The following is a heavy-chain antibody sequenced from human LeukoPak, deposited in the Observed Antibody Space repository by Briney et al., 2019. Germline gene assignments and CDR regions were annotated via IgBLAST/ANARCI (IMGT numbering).Heavy chain of an antibody. CDR1: GFTFSSYW. J-gene: IGHJ6*03. CDR3: ARDRYNSGWGNYYYMDV. Sequence: GGSLRLSCAASGFTFSSYWMSWVRQAPGKGLEWVANIKQDGSEKYYVDSVKGRFTISRDNAKNSLYLQMNSLRAEDTAVYYCARDRYNSGWGNYYYMDVWGKGTTVTISS. D-gene: IGHD6-19*01. CDR2: IKQDGSEK. V-gene: IGHV3-7*01.